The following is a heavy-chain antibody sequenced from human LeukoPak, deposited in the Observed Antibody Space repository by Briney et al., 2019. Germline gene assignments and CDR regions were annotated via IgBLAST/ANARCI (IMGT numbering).Heavy chain of an antibody. CDR2: IRYDGSNK. D-gene: IGHD4-17*01. J-gene: IGHJ6*03. CDR3: AKDTVKVTTIRRVPHYMDV. V-gene: IGHV3-30*02. Sequence: GGSLRLSCAASGFTFSSYGMHWVRQAPGKGLEWVSFIRYDGSNKYYADSVKGRFTISRDNSKNTLYLQVNSLRAEDTAVYYCAKDTVKVTTIRRVPHYMDVWGKGTTVTISS. CDR1: GFTFSSYG.